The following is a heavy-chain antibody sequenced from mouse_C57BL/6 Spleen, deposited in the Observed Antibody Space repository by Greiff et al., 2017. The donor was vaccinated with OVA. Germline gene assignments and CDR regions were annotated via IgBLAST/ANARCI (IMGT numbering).Heavy chain of an antibody. Sequence: VMLVESGAELARPGASVKLSCKASGYTFTSYGISWVKQRTGQGLEWIGEIYPRSGNTYYNEKFKGKAILTADKSSSTAYMELRGVTSEDSAVYFCARYGYDGGDYWGQGTTLTVSS. D-gene: IGHD2-2*01. CDR1: GYTFTSYG. CDR3: ARYGYDGGDY. V-gene: IGHV1-81*01. J-gene: IGHJ2*01. CDR2: IYPRSGNT.